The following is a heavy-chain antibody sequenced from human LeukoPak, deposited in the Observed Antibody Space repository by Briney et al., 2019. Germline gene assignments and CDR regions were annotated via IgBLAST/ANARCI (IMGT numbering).Heavy chain of an antibody. J-gene: IGHJ4*02. Sequence: GRSLRLSCAASGFTFSSYGMHWVRQAPGKGLEWVAVISYDGSDKYYADSVKGRFTISRDNSRNTLYLQMNSLRAEDTAVYYCAMGGEYFDYWGQGTLVTVSS. CDR1: GFTFSSYG. D-gene: IGHD1-26*01. V-gene: IGHV3-33*05. CDR2: ISYDGSDK. CDR3: AMGGEYFDY.